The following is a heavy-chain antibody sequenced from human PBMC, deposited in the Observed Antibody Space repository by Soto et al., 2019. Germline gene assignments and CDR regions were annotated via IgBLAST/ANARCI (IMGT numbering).Heavy chain of an antibody. J-gene: IGHJ4*02. Sequence: GASVKVSCKASGYTVTNYDINWVRQASGQGREWMGWMNPNSGNTGYAQKLQGRVTMTRNISMSTASMELSSLRSEDTAVYYCARGPMSCTSSSCPYFFDYWAQGTLVTVSS. D-gene: IGHD2-2*01. V-gene: IGHV1-8*01. CDR2: MNPNSGNT. CDR1: GYTVTNYD. CDR3: ARGPMSCTSSSCPYFFDY.